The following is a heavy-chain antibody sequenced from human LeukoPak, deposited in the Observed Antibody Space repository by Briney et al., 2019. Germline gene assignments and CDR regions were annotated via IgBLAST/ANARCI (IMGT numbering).Heavy chain of an antibody. V-gene: IGHV1-69*02. D-gene: IGHD3-10*01. CDR3: AREFWGTMVRGAAMDV. CDR1: GGTLNSYT. Sequence: SVKVSCKASGGTLNSYTINWVRQASGEGLEWMGTIIPAFGIPNYAQRFKDRVTITADKSTSTAYMELSSLRSEDTAVYYCAREFWGTMVRGAAMDVWGQGTTVTVSS. CDR2: IIPAFGIP. J-gene: IGHJ6*02.